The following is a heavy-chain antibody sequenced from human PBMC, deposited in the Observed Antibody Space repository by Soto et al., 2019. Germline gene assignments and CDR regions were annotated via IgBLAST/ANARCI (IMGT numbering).Heavy chain of an antibody. Sequence: GGSLRLSCAASGFTFSSYSMNWVRQAPGKGLEWVSSISSSSIYIYYADPVKGRFTISRDNAKNSLYLQMNSLRAEDTAVYYCARERLSIAARPGDVHYYYMDVWGQGTTVTVSS. V-gene: IGHV3-21*01. CDR1: GFTFSSYS. D-gene: IGHD6-6*01. CDR3: ARERLSIAARPGDVHYYYMDV. CDR2: ISSSSIYI. J-gene: IGHJ6*02.